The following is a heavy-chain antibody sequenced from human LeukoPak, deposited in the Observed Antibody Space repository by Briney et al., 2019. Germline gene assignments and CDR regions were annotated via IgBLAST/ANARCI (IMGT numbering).Heavy chain of an antibody. CDR3: AKSPLAYYDSSGYYSCFAY. Sequence: PGGSLRLSCAASGFTFSSYGMSWVRQAPGKGLEWVSAISSSTLKIYYADSVKGRFTISRDNSKNTLYLQMNSLRAEDTAVYYCAKSPLAYYDSSGYYSCFAYWGQGTLVTVSS. V-gene: IGHV3-23*01. CDR2: ISSSTLKI. D-gene: IGHD3-22*01. CDR1: GFTFSSYG. J-gene: IGHJ4*02.